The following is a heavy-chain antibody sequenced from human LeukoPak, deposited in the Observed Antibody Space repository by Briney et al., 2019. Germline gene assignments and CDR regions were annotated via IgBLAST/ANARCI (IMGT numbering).Heavy chain of an antibody. D-gene: IGHD5-18*01. J-gene: IGHJ4*02. V-gene: IGHV1-69*13. CDR1: GGTFRSYA. CDR3: ARDQGYRYGYGDFDY. Sequence: ASVKGSCEASGGTFRSYAISWVRQAPGQGLEWMGGIIPIFGTANYAQKFQGRVTITADESTSTAYMELSSLRSEDTAVYYCARDQGYRYGYGDFDYWGQGTLVTVSS. CDR2: IIPIFGTA.